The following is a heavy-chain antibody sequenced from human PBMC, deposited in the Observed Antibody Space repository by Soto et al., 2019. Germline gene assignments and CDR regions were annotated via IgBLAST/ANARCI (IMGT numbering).Heavy chain of an antibody. D-gene: IGHD2-8*01. CDR2: IIPAVGAG. J-gene: IGHJ5*01. CDR3: ARMVQSSWFAS. Sequence: QVQLEQSGAEVKKPGSSVKVSCRASGGTFASLSINWVRQAPGQGLEWMGRIIPAVGAGIYPQKFQGRVTITADESTRTAYMEVRSLRFDDTAVYYCARMVQSSWFASGGQGTLVTVSS. CDR1: GGTFASLS. V-gene: IGHV1-69*08.